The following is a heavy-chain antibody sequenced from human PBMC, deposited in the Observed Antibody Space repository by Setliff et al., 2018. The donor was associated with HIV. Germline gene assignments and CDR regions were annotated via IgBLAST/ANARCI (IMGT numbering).Heavy chain of an antibody. J-gene: IGHJ6*03. CDR1: VGSFSGHY. CDR3: ARGQDLGATWTGYYYYYMDV. Sequence: SETLSLTCAVYVGSFSGHYWIWIRQPPGKGLEWIGETDPSGSTKYNPSLKSRVTISVDRPKNQFSLKLTSVTAADTAVYYCARGQDLGATWTGYYYYYMDVWGKGTTVTVSS. CDR2: TDPSGST. V-gene: IGHV4-34*01. D-gene: IGHD1-26*01.